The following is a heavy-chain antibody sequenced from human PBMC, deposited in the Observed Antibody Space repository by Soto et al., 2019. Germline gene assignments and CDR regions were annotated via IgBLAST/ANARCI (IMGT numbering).Heavy chain of an antibody. V-gene: IGHV3-23*01. CDR3: ATTFFSGWYRSGDY. D-gene: IGHD6-19*01. Sequence: EVQLLESGGGLVQPGGSLRLSCAASGFTFSSYAMSWVRQAPGKGLEWVSAISGSGGSTYYADSVKGRFTISSDNSKNTRYLQMNSLRAEDTAVYYCATTFFSGWYRSGDYWGQGTLVTVSS. J-gene: IGHJ4*02. CDR2: ISGSGGST. CDR1: GFTFSSYA.